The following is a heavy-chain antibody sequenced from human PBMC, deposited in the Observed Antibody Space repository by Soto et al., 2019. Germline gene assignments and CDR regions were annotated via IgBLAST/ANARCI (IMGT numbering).Heavy chain of an antibody. CDR1: GVTFSSYW. CDR3: VRTSMVVAAATRADY. Sequence: EVHLVESGGGLVQPGESLRLSCAASGVTFSSYWMHWVRQAPGKGLVWVSRINSDGSSTSYAGSVKGRFTISRDNAKNTLDLLMNSLRAEDTAVYYCVRTSMVVAAATRADYWGQGTLVTFSS. D-gene: IGHD2-15*01. V-gene: IGHV3-74*01. CDR2: INSDGSST. J-gene: IGHJ4*02.